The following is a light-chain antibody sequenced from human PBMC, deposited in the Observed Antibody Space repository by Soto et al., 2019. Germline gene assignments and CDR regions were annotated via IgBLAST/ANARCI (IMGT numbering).Light chain of an antibody. V-gene: IGKV3-20*01. CDR3: QQYNNWPRT. J-gene: IGKJ1*01. Sequence: EIVLTQSPGTLSLSPGERATLSCRASQSGSDSYLAWYQQKPGQPPRLLIYGVSSRAYGIPDRFSGSGSGTDFTLTISRLEPEDFAVYYCQQYNNWPRTFGQGTKVDIK. CDR1: QSGSDSY. CDR2: GVS.